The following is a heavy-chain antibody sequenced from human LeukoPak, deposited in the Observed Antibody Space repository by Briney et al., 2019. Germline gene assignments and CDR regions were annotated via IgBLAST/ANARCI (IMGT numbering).Heavy chain of an antibody. CDR1: GFTFNTYP. CDR3: TRGANWAFDY. CDR2: VYSDGSDS. V-gene: IGHV3-74*01. D-gene: IGHD1-1*01. Sequence: GGSLRLSCTASGFTFNTYPMHWLRQAPGKGLVWVSRVYSDGSDSRHADSVKGRFTISRDNAKNTLYLQMNSLRVEDTAVYYCTRGANWAFDYWGQGTLVTVSS. J-gene: IGHJ4*02.